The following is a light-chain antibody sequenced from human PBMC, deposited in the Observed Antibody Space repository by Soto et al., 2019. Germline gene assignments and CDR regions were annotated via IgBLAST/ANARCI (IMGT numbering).Light chain of an antibody. CDR2: EVN. CDR3: SSYAGSNTFV. CDR1: SGDVGGYNS. V-gene: IGLV2-8*01. Sequence: QSALTQPPSASGSPGQSVTVSCTGTSGDVGGYNSVSWYQHHPGKAPKLMIYEVNKRPSGVPDRFSGSKSGNTASLTVSGLQAEDGADYYCSSYAGSNTFVFGTGTKVTVL. J-gene: IGLJ1*01.